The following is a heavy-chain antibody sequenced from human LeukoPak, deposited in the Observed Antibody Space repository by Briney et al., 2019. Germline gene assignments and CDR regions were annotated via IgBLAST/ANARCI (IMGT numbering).Heavy chain of an antibody. D-gene: IGHD5-24*01. CDR1: GFTFSDYY. V-gene: IGHV3-11*01. J-gene: IGHJ4*02. CDR3: ALRLARRGGYKH. CDR2: ISSSGSTL. Sequence: PGGSLRLSCAASGFTFSDYYMSWIRQAPGKGLEWISYISSSGSTLYYADSVKGRFTISRDNAKNSLYLQMNSLRAEDMAVYYCALRLARRGGYKHWGQGTLVTVSS.